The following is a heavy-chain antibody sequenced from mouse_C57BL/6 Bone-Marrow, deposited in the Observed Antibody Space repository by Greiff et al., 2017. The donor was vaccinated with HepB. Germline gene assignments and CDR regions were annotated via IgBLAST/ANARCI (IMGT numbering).Heavy chain of an antibody. D-gene: IGHD3-3*01. CDR1: GYTFTSYG. V-gene: IGHV1-81*01. Sequence: QVHVKQSGAELARPGASVKLSCKASGYTFTSYGISWVKQRTGQGLEWIGEIYPRSGNTYYNEKFKGKATLTAEKSSSTAYMELRSLTSEDSAVYFCARGGLFAYWGQGTLVTVSA. CDR2: IYPRSGNT. CDR3: ARGGLFAY. J-gene: IGHJ3*01.